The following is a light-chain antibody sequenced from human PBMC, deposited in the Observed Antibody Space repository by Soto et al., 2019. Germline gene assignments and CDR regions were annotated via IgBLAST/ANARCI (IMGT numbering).Light chain of an antibody. J-gene: IGKJ5*01. CDR1: QSVSTY. Sequence: DIQMTQSPSSLSASVGDRVTITCRASQSVSTYLNWYSQKSGGAPKLLIHGVSKLENGTPSRFSGSGSETEFTLTISRLQPDDFATYFCHSRAFGQGTRLEIK. V-gene: IGKV1-39*01. CDR3: HSRA. CDR2: GVS.